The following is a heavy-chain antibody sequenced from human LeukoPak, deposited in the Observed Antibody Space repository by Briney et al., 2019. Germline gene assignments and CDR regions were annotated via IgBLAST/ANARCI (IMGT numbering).Heavy chain of an antibody. Sequence: ASVKVSCKASGYTFTGYYMHWVRQAPEQGLEWMGWINPNSGGTNYAQKFQGRVTMTRDTSISTAYMELSRLGSDDTAVYYCASWGRADIVVVPAENYYYYYMDVWGKGTTVTVSS. V-gene: IGHV1-2*02. D-gene: IGHD2-2*01. CDR3: ASWGRADIVVVPAENYYYYYMDV. J-gene: IGHJ6*03. CDR1: GYTFTGYY. CDR2: INPNSGGT.